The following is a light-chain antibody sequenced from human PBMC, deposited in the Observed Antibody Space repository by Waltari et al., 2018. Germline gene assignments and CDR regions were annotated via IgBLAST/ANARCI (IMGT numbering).Light chain of an antibody. Sequence: QSALTQPASVSGSPGQSITISCTGTSSDVGCYKYVSWYQQPPGKAPKLMIYDVSNPPSGVSNPFSASKSGNTASLTISGLQAEDEADYYCSSYTSSSTLGVFGGGTKLTVL. J-gene: IGLJ3*02. CDR2: DVS. V-gene: IGLV2-14*01. CDR3: SSYTSSSTLGV. CDR1: SSDVGCYKY.